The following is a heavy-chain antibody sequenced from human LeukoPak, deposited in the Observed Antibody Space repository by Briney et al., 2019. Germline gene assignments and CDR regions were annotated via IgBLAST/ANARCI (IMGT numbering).Heavy chain of an antibody. J-gene: IGHJ4*02. Sequence: PSETLSLTCTVSGGSISSSYYWSWIRQPPGKGLEWIGYIYYSGSTNYNPSLKSRVTISVDTSKNQFSLKLSSVTAADTAVYYCARAGDEFGVVIYFDYWGQGTLVTVSS. CDR2: IYYSGST. D-gene: IGHD3-3*01. CDR3: ARAGDEFGVVIYFDY. V-gene: IGHV4-61*01. CDR1: GGSISSSYY.